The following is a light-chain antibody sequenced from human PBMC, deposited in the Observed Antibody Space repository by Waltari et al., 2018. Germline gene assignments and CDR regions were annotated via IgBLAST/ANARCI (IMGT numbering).Light chain of an antibody. CDR1: HSISNY. V-gene: IGKV1-39*01. CDR2: VAS. Sequence: DIQMTQSPSSLPASVGDRVTITCRSSHSISNYLKWYQHKPGEAPKHLVYVASNLQRGVPSRFSGSGSETDFTLTISSLQLEDFATYYCQQSYNAPYTFGQGTNVEIK. CDR3: QQSYNAPYT. J-gene: IGKJ2*01.